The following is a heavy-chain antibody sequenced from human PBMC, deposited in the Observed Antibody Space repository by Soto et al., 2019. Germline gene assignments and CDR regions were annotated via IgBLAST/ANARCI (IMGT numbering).Heavy chain of an antibody. CDR3: ARVYDFWSGYGYYGMDV. CDR1: GYTFTSYG. CDR2: IIPIFGTA. Sequence: SVKVSCKASGYTFTSYGISWVRQAPGQGLEWMGGIIPIFGTANYEQKFQGRVTITADESTSTAYMELSSLRSEDTAVYYCARVYDFWSGYGYYGMDVWGQGTTVTVSS. V-gene: IGHV1-69*13. J-gene: IGHJ6*02. D-gene: IGHD3-3*01.